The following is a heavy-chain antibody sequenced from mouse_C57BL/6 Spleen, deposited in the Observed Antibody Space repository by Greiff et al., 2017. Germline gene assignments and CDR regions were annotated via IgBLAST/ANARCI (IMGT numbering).Heavy chain of an antibody. V-gene: IGHV1-80*01. J-gene: IGHJ2*01. CDR2: IYPGDGDT. Sequence: VQLQQSGAELVKPGASVKISCTASGYAFSSYWMNWVHQSPGKGLEWVGQIYPGDGDTNYNGTFKGKATLTADKSSSTAYMLLSILSSEDDAVDICARGADSLVYVDYWGQGTTLTVSS. D-gene: IGHD2-3*01. CDR1: GYAFSSYW. CDR3: ARGADSLVYVDY.